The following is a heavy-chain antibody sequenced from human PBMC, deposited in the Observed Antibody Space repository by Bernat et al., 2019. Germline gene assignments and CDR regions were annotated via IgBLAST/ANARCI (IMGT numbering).Heavy chain of an antibody. CDR1: GGSISSYY. D-gene: IGHD6-6*01. CDR3: ARSEMSIAARDLFDY. V-gene: IGHV4-59*01. CDR2: IYYSGST. J-gene: IGHJ4*02. Sequence: QVQLLESGPGLVKPSETLSLTCTVSGGSISSYYWSWIRQPPGKGLEWIGYIYYSGSTNYNPSLKSRVTISVDTSKNQFSLKLSSVTAADTAVYYCARSEMSIAARDLFDYWGQGTLVTVSS.